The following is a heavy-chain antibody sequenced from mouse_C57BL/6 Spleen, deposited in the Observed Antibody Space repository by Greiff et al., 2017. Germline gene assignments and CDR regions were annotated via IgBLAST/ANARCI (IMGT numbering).Heavy chain of an antibody. D-gene: IGHD4-1*01. CDR2: INPNNGGT. Sequence: VQLKESGPELVKPGASVKIPCKASGYTFTDYNMDWVKQSHGKSLEWIGDINPNNGGTIYNQKFKGKATLTVDKSSSTAYMELRSLTSEDTAVYYCALTGFGSWFAYWGQGTLVTVSA. J-gene: IGHJ3*01. CDR1: GYTFTDYN. CDR3: ALTGFGSWFAY. V-gene: IGHV1-18*01.